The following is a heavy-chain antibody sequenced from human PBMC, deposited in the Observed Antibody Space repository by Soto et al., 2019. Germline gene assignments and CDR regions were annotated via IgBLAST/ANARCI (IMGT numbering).Heavy chain of an antibody. Sequence: GASVKVSCKASGYTFTTYDITWVRQAPGQGLEWMGWISGYNGNTKYAQRLQGRVTMTTETSTSTAYMGLRSLRSDDTAIYYCARDSTARLAWFDPWGQGTLVTVSS. J-gene: IGHJ5*02. V-gene: IGHV1-18*04. CDR1: GYTFTTYD. CDR3: ARDSTARLAWFDP. CDR2: ISGYNGNT. D-gene: IGHD6-6*01.